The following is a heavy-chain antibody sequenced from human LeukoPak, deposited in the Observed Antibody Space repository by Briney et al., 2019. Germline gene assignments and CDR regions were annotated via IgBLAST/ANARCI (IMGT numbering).Heavy chain of an antibody. J-gene: IGHJ4*02. V-gene: IGHV4-34*01. Sequence: SETLSLTCAVYGGSFSGYYWSWIRQPPGKGLEWIGEINHSGSTNYNPSLKSRVTISVDTSKNQFSLKLSSATAADTAVYYCASSRDGYRFDYWGQGTLVTVSS. CDR2: INHSGST. CDR3: ASSRDGYRFDY. CDR1: GGSFSGYY. D-gene: IGHD5-24*01.